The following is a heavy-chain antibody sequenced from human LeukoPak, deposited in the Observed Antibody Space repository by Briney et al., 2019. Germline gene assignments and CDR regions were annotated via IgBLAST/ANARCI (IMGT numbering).Heavy chain of an antibody. CDR1: GGTFSSYA. V-gene: IGHV1-69*06. J-gene: IGHJ4*02. CDR3: ARDLRPERGYSYGYGY. D-gene: IGHD5-18*01. CDR2: IIPIFGTA. Sequence: GASVKVSCKASGGTFSSYAISWVRQAPGQGLEWMGGIIPIFGTANYAQKFQGRVTITADKSTSTAYMELSSLRSEDTAVYYCARDLRPERGYSYGYGYWGQGTLVTVSS.